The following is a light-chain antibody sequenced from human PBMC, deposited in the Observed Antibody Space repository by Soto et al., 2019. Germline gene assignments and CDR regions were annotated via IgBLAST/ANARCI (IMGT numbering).Light chain of an antibody. V-gene: IGLV2-14*01. CDR2: DVT. CDR1: SSDVGGYDY. J-gene: IGLJ1*01. CDR3: SSYTSSTSDV. Sequence: QSALTQPASVSGSPGQSITISCTGTSSDVGGYDYVSWYQQHPGKAPQLMIYDVTNRPSGVSNRFSGSKSGNTASLTISGLQAEDEATYYCSSYTSSTSDVFGTGTKVTVL.